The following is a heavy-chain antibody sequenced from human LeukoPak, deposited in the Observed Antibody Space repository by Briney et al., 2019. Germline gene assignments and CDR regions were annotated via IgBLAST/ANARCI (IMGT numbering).Heavy chain of an antibody. Sequence: SVKVSCKASGGTFSSYAISWVRQAPGQGLEWMGGIIPIFGTANYAQKFQGRVTITTDESTSTAYMELSSLRSEDTAVYYCARGPLNSGSYTYYYYYMDVWGKGTMVTVSS. V-gene: IGHV1-69*05. CDR2: IIPIFGTA. CDR3: ARGPLNSGSYTYYYYYMDV. J-gene: IGHJ6*03. D-gene: IGHD1-26*01. CDR1: GGTFSSYA.